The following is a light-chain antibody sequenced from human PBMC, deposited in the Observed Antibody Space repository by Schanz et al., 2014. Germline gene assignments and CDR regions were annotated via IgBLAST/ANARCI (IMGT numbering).Light chain of an antibody. V-gene: IGLV2-14*01. CDR2: DVS. CDR3: ASYTNTNTWV. J-gene: IGLJ3*02. CDR1: SSDVGGHNY. Sequence: QSALTQPPSASGSPGQSVAISCTGTSSDVGGHNYVSWYQQHPGKAPKLMIFDVSHRPSGVSNRFSGSKSGNTASLTVSGLQAEDEADYYCASYTNTNTWVFGGGTKLTVL.